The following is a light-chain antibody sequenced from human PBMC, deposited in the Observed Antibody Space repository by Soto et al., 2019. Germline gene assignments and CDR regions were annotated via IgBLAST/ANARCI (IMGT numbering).Light chain of an antibody. CDR3: QQRSNWPPE. J-gene: IGKJ3*01. V-gene: IGKV3-11*01. Sequence: EIVLTQSPATLSLSPGERATLSCRASQSVSSYLAWYQQKPGQAPRLLIYDASNRATGIPARFSGSGSGTDFTLTISGLEPEDFAVYYCQQRSNWPPEFGPGTKVDIK. CDR2: DAS. CDR1: QSVSSY.